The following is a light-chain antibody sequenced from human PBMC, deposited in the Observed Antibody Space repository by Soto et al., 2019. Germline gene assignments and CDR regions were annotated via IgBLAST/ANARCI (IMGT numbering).Light chain of an antibody. CDR2: GAF. CDR1: QGINNY. J-gene: IGKJ1*01. V-gene: IGKV1-16*01. CDR3: LQDYSWPWT. Sequence: DIQMTQSPSSLSASLGDRVTITCRASQGINNYLAWFHQKPGKAPKFLIYGAFSLETGIPSRFSGSGYGTEFTLTINSLLPEDFATYFCLQDYSWPWTFGQGTKVDIK.